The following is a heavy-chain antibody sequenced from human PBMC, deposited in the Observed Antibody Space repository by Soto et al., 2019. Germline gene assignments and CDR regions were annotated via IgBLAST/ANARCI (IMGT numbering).Heavy chain of an antibody. J-gene: IGHJ6*02. D-gene: IGHD6-13*01. CDR3: ARIAAARGRYYYYGMDV. Sequence: GESLKISCKGSGYSFTSYWISWVRQMPGKGLEWMGRIDPSDSYTNYSPSFQGHVTISADKSISTADLQWSSLKASDTAMYYCARIAAARGRYYYYGMDVWGQGTTVTVS. V-gene: IGHV5-10-1*01. CDR2: IDPSDSYT. CDR1: GYSFTSYW.